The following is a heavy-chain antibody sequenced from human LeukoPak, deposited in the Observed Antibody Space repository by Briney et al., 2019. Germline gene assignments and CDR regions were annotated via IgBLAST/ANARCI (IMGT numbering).Heavy chain of an antibody. Sequence: SETLSLTCTVSGGSISSYYWSWIRQPPGKGLEWIGYIYYSGSTNYNPSLKSRVTISVDTSKNQFSLKLSSVTAADTAVYYCARAGYYDSSGYYSREGDYFDYWGQGTLVTVSS. CDR3: ARAGYYDSSGYYSREGDYFDY. CDR2: IYYSGST. CDR1: GGSISSYY. D-gene: IGHD3-22*01. J-gene: IGHJ4*02. V-gene: IGHV4-59*08.